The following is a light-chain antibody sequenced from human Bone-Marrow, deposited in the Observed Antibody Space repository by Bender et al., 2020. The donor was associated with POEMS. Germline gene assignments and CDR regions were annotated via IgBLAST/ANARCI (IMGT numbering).Light chain of an antibody. J-gene: IGLJ2*01. CDR1: VLLKQY. CDR2: QDT. CDR3: QSADSSGTQVV. V-gene: IGLV3-25*03. Sequence: NELSQPPSVSVSPGQTARITCFGDVLLKQYVYWYQQKSGQAPVLAISQDTGRASGIPERFSGSSSGTTVTLTINEVQAEDEADYYCQSADSSGTQVVFGGGTKLTVL.